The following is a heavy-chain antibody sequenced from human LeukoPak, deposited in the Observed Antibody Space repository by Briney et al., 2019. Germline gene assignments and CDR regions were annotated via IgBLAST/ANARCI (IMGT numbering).Heavy chain of an antibody. Sequence: GGSLRLSCAASGFTFSSYWMSWVRQAPGKGLEWVAQTKQDGSEKYYVDSVKGRFTTSRDKNSLFLQMNSVRAEDTAVYYCVGWGISGITNHWGQGTLVTVSS. V-gene: IGHV3-7*01. CDR2: TKQDGSEK. CDR3: VGWGISGITNH. J-gene: IGHJ4*02. D-gene: IGHD1-7*01. CDR1: GFTFSSYW.